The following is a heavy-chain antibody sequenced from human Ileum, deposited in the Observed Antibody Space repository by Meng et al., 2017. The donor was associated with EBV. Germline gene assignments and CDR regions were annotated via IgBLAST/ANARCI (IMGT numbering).Heavy chain of an antibody. Sequence: EVELGESGGDLVKPGGSLRLSCAAFGFTFRNAWMTWVRQAPGKGLEWVGRIKSKADGETIDYAAPVKGRFIISRDDSKDTLYLQMNSLKTEDTAVYYCTTDRRDDYKQFDYWGQGTLVTVSS. J-gene: IGHJ4*02. CDR1: GFTFRNAW. CDR2: IKSKADGETI. V-gene: IGHV3-15*01. CDR3: TTDRRDDYKQFDY. D-gene: IGHD5-24*01.